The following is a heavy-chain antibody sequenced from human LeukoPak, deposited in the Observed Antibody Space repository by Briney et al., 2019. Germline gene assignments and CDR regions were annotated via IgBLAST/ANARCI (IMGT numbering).Heavy chain of an antibody. J-gene: IGHJ6*03. Sequence: SETLSLTCTVSGGSISSSSYYWGWIRQPPGKGLEWIGSIYYSGSTHYNPSLKSRVTISVDTSKNQFSLKLSSVTAADTAVHYCARLYYYDSSGSGYYYYMDVWGKGTTVTVSS. D-gene: IGHD3-22*01. CDR2: IYYSGST. CDR3: ARLYYYDSSGSGYYYYMDV. CDR1: GGSISSSSYY. V-gene: IGHV4-39*01.